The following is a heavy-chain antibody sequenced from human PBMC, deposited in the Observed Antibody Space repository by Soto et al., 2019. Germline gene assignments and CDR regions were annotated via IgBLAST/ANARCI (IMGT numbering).Heavy chain of an antibody. CDR2: ISAYNGNK. D-gene: IGHD2-21*02. V-gene: IGHV1-18*04. Sequence: ASVKVSCKASGYTFTSYGISWVRQAPGQGLEWMGWISAYNGNKNYAQKLQGRVTMTTDTSTSTAYMELRSLRSDDTAVYYCARKTSQRRGYCGGDCYSDYWGQGTLVTSPQ. J-gene: IGHJ4*02. CDR1: GYTFTSYG. CDR3: ARKTSQRRGYCGGDCYSDY.